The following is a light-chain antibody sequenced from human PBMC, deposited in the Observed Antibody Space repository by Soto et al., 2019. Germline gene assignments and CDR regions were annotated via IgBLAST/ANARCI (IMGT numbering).Light chain of an antibody. CDR1: SSDVGSYNR. J-gene: IGLJ1*01. CDR3: NSYTTRSTYV. V-gene: IGLV2-18*02. Sequence: QSALTQPASVSGSPGQSITISCTGSSSDVGSYNRVSWYQQPPNTAPKLIIYDVSNRPSGVPDRFSGSKSGNTASLTISGLQAEDEADYYCNSYTTRSTYVFGTGTKVTVL. CDR2: DVS.